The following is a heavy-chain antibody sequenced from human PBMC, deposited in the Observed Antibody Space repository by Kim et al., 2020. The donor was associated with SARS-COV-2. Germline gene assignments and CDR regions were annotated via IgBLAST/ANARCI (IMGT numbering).Heavy chain of an antibody. Sequence: SETLSLTCAVYGGSFSGYYWSWIRQPPGKGLEWIGEINHSGSTNYNPSLKSRVTISVDTSKNQFSLKLSSVTAADTAVYYCARTGYSSGWYWVGYYFDYWGQGTLVTVSS. CDR3: ARTGYSSGWYWVGYYFDY. J-gene: IGHJ4*02. CDR2: INHSGST. V-gene: IGHV4-34*01. CDR1: GGSFSGYY. D-gene: IGHD6-19*01.